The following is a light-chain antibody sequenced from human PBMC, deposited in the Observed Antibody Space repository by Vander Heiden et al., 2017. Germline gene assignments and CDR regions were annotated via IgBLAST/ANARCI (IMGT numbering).Light chain of an antibody. J-gene: IGKJ1*01. CDR3: QQSYSTPRT. CDR2: AAS. Sequence: IQMTQSPSSLPASVGDRVTITCRASQSISSYLNWYQQKPGKAPKLLIYAASSLQSGVPSRFSGSGSGTDFTLSISSVQPEDFATYYCQQSYSTPRTFGQGTKVEIK. CDR1: QSISSY. V-gene: IGKV1-39*01.